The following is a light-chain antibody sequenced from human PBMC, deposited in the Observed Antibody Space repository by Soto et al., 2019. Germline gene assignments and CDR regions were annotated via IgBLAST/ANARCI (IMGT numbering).Light chain of an antibody. CDR3: CSYAGSYTVV. CDR1: SNDVGGYNF. Sequence: QSALTQPASVSGSPGQSITISCAGTSNDVGGYNFVSWYQQHPGKAPKLMIYDVSRRPSGVPDRFSGSKSGNTASLTISGLQADDEADYYCCSYAGSYTVVFGGGTKLTVL. V-gene: IGLV2-11*01. CDR2: DVS. J-gene: IGLJ3*02.